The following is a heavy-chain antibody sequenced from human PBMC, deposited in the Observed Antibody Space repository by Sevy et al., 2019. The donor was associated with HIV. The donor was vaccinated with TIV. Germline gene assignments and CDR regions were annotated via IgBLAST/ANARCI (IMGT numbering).Heavy chain of an antibody. Sequence: ASVKVSCKASGYTFTSYAFHWVRQAPGQRLEWMGWINAGNGNTKYSEKFQGRVTITRDTSASTAYMELSSLRSEDTAVYYCARDYFGSGTFYNGNFFDYWGQGTLVTASS. J-gene: IGHJ4*02. CDR2: INAGNGNT. CDR1: GYTFTSYA. CDR3: ARDYFGSGTFYNGNFFDY. D-gene: IGHD3-10*01. V-gene: IGHV1-3*01.